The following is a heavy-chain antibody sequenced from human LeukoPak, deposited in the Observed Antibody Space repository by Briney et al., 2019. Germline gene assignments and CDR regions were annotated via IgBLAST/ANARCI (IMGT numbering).Heavy chain of an antibody. J-gene: IGHJ4*02. Sequence: ASVKVSCKASGYTFTGYYMHWVRQAPGQGLECMGWINPNSGGTNYAQKFQGRVTMTRDTSISTAYMELSRLRSDDTAVYYCARAEYVVVPAAIGYWGQGTLVTVSS. D-gene: IGHD2-2*01. CDR2: INPNSGGT. V-gene: IGHV1-2*02. CDR1: GYTFTGYY. CDR3: ARAEYVVVPAAIGY.